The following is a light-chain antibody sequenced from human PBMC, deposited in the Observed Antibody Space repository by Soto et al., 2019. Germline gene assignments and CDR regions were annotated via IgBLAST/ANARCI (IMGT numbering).Light chain of an antibody. Sequence: SYELTQPPSVSVSPGQTARITCSGDALPKQYAYWYQQKPGQAPVLVIYKDSERSSGIPERFSGSSSGTTVTLTISGVQAEDEADYYCQSADSSGTHYVFGTGTKLTVL. CDR1: ALPKQY. CDR3: QSADSSGTHYV. CDR2: KDS. J-gene: IGLJ1*01. V-gene: IGLV3-25*02.